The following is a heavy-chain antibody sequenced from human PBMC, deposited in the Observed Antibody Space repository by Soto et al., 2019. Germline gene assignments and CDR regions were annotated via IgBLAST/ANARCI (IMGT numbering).Heavy chain of an antibody. J-gene: IGHJ5*02. D-gene: IGHD3-10*01. V-gene: IGHV1-18*01. CDR2: ISVYNDNT. CDR3: ARIGFVGP. CDR1: GYTFTSYG. Sequence: QVQLVQSGSEIKKPGASVKVSCKAFGYTFTSYGIGWVRQAPGQGLEWMGWISVYNDNTNYAQKFQGRVTMTTETSSSTAYMELRSLKSDDTAVYYCARIGFVGPWGQGTLVTGSS.